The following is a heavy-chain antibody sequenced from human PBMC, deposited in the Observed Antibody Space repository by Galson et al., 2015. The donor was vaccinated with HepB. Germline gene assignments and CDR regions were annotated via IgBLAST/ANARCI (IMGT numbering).Heavy chain of an antibody. Sequence: SLRLSCAASGFTFSSYSMNWVRQAPGKGLEWVSYISSSSSTIYYADSVKGRFTISRDNAKNSLYLQMNSLRDEDTAVYYCARVRVTTVTRGGFDYWGQGTLVTVSS. CDR3: ARVRVTTVTRGGFDY. V-gene: IGHV3-48*02. CDR2: ISSSSSTI. CDR1: GFTFSSYS. J-gene: IGHJ4*02. D-gene: IGHD4-17*01.